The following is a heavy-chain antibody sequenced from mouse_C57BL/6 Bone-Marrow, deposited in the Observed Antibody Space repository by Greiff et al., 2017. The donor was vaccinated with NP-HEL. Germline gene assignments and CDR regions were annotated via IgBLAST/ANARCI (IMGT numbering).Heavy chain of an antibody. Sequence: EVQGVESGGGLVQPGGSLKLSCAASGFTFSDYYMYWVRQTPEKRLEWVAYISNGGGSTYYPDTVKGRFTISRDNAKNTLYLQMSRLKSEDTAMYYCARHLFWYFDVWGTGTTVTVSS. J-gene: IGHJ1*03. CDR3: ARHLFWYFDV. V-gene: IGHV5-12*01. CDR2: ISNGGGST. CDR1: GFTFSDYY.